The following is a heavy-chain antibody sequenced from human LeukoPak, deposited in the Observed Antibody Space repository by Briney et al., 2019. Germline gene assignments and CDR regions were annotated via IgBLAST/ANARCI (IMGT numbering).Heavy chain of an antibody. Sequence: EASVKVSCKAPGYTLSKLSIHWVRQPSGKGLEWMGAFDPEDGETIYAQEFQGRATMTADTSTDTAFMELNSLTSDDTAVYYCVTDPYTTTDDNNFEPQGAYWGQGTLVTVSS. D-gene: IGHD5-24*01. J-gene: IGHJ4*02. V-gene: IGHV1-24*01. CDR1: GYTLSKLS. CDR3: VTDPYTTTDDNNFEPQGAY. CDR2: FDPEDGET.